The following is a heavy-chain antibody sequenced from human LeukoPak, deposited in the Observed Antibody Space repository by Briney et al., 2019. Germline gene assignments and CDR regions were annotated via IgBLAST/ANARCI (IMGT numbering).Heavy chain of an antibody. V-gene: IGHV4-34*01. J-gene: IGHJ4*02. CDR2: INHSGST. CDR1: GGSFSGYY. CDR3: ASPSGGSYSY. Sequence: SETRSLTCAVYGGSFSGYYWSWIRQPPGKGLEWIGEINHSGSTNYNPSLKSRVTISVDTSKNQFSLKLSSVTAADTAVYYCASPSGGSYSYWGQGTLVTVSS. D-gene: IGHD1-26*01.